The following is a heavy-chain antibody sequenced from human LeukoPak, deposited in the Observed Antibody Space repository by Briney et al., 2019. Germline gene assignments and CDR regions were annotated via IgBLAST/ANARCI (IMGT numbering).Heavy chain of an antibody. CDR2: ISYDGSNK. Sequence: GGSLRHSCAASGFTFSSYGMHWVRQAPGKGLEWVAVISYDGSNKYYADSVKGRFTISRDNSKNTLYLQMNSLRAEDTAVYYCAKHSTRYVVITHTDYWGQGTLVTVSS. J-gene: IGHJ4*02. CDR1: GFTFSSYG. CDR3: AKHSTRYVVITHTDY. D-gene: IGHD3-22*01. V-gene: IGHV3-30*18.